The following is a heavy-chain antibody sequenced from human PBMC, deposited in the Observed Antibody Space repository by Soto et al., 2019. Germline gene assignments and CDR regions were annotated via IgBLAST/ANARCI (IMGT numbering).Heavy chain of an antibody. J-gene: IGHJ4*02. CDR1: GFTFSSYS. CDR3: ARGNGDLDY. CDR2: ISSISSSI. Sequence: EVQLVESGGGLVQPGGSLRLSCAASGFTFSSYSMNWVRQAPGKGLEWVSYISSISSSIKYVDSVKGRFTISRDNAKNSLYLQMKSLRAEDTAVYYCARGNGDLDYWGQGTLVTVSS. V-gene: IGHV3-48*01. D-gene: IGHD4-17*01.